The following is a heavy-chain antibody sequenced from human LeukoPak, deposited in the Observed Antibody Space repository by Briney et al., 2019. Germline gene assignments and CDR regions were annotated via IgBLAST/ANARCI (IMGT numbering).Heavy chain of an antibody. Sequence: GASVKVSCKASGGTFSSYAISWVRQAPGQGLEWMGWINTNTGNPTYAQGFTGRFVFSLDTSVSTAYLQISSLKAEDTAVYYCARVQYSSSWYPTIYYYYYGMDVWGQGTTVTVSS. J-gene: IGHJ6*02. D-gene: IGHD6-13*01. V-gene: IGHV7-4-1*02. CDR3: ARVQYSSSWYPTIYYYYYGMDV. CDR2: INTNTGNP. CDR1: GGTFSSYA.